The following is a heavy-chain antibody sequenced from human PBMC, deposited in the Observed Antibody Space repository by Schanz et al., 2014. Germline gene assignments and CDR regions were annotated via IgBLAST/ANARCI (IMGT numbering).Heavy chain of an antibody. CDR2: ISGYNGDT. CDR3: VRDAGWAFGDYHGMDV. J-gene: IGHJ6*02. Sequence: QVQLVQSGAEVMKPGSSVKVSCKASGYTFTSYYMHWVRQAPGQGLEWMGWISGYNGDTNYAPKFQDRVTMTTDTSTGITSLELRNLKSDDTAVYYCVRDAGWAFGDYHGMDVWGQGTSVTVSS. V-gene: IGHV1-18*04. CDR1: GYTFTSYY. D-gene: IGHD3-10*01.